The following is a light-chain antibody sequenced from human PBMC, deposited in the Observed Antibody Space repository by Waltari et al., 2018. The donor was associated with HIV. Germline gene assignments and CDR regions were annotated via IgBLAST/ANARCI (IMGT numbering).Light chain of an antibody. V-gene: IGLV2-11*01. Sequence: QSALTQPRSVSGSPGQSVTISCTGASSDVGFYNYVSWYQQHPGKAPKLMIYDVNKRPSVVPDRFSGSKSGNTASLTISGLQAEDEADYYCCSYAGSFWVFGGGTKLTVL. CDR2: DVN. CDR1: SSDVGFYNY. J-gene: IGLJ3*02. CDR3: CSYAGSFWV.